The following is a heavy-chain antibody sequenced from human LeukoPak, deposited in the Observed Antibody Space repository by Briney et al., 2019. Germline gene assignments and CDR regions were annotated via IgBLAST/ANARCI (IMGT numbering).Heavy chain of an antibody. CDR2: ISAYNGNT. CDR3: AREGGWFGELILSFDY. J-gene: IGHJ4*02. V-gene: IGHV1-18*01. D-gene: IGHD3-10*01. CDR1: GYTFTSYG. Sequence: ASVKVSCKASGYTFTSYGISWVRQAPGQGLEWMGWISAYNGNTNYAQKLQGRVTMTTDTSTTTAYMELRSLRSDDTAVYYCAREGGWFGELILSFDYWGQGTLVTVSS.